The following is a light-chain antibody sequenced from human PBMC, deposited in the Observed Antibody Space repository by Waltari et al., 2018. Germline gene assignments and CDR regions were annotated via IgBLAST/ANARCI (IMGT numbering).Light chain of an antibody. CDR3: TSYTSSGTCV. CDR1: TSDVCSYDH. V-gene: IGLV2-14*03. Sequence: QSALTQPASVSGSPGQSISISCTGTTSDVCSYDHVSCYQQHPGKAPKLMIYDVSYRPSGVSNRFSGSKSGNTASLTISGLQDEDEADYYCTSYTSSGTCVFGSGTKVTVL. J-gene: IGLJ1*01. CDR2: DVS.